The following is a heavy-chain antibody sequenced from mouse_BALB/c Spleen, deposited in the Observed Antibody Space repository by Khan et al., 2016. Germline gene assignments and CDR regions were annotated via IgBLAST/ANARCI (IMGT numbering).Heavy chain of an antibody. D-gene: IGHD3-3*01. CDR2: IYPGSGST. CDR1: GYTFTDYV. J-gene: IGHJ4*01. CDR3: AKGLGAMDY. V-gene: IGHV1-77*01. Sequence: VQLKQSGPELVKPGASVKMSCKASGYTFTDYVISWVKQRTGQGLEWIGDIYPGSGSTYYNEKFKGKATLTADKSSNTADMQLSSLTSEDSAVDFCAKGLGAMDYWGQGTSVTVAS.